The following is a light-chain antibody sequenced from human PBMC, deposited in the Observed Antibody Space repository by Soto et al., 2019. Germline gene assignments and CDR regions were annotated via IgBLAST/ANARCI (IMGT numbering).Light chain of an antibody. J-gene: IGKJ2*01. CDR1: QIISSRS. CDR3: QQHGTSPPDT. CDR2: GTS. Sequence: EMVLTQSPGTLSLSPGERATLSCRASQIISSRSVAWFQQKPGQAPRLLIYGTSGRPTGVPDRFSGSGSGTDFTLTITRLEPDDSAVYYCQQHGTSPPDTFGQGTKVEIK. V-gene: IGKV3-20*01.